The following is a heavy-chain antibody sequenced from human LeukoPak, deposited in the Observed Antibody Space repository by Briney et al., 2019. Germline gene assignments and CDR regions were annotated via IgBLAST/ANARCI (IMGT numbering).Heavy chain of an antibody. Sequence: SETLSLTCAVYGGSFSGYYWSWIRQPPGKGLEWIGEINHSGSTNYNPSLKSRVTISVDTSKNQFSLKLSSVTAAVTAVYYCARGFSSLGSSSCDYWGQGTLVTVSS. J-gene: IGHJ4*02. CDR3: ARGFSSLGSSSCDY. V-gene: IGHV4-34*01. D-gene: IGHD6-13*01. CDR2: INHSGST. CDR1: GGSFSGYY.